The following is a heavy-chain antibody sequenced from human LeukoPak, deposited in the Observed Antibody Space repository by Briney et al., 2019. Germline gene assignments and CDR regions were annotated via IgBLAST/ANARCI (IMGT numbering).Heavy chain of an antibody. D-gene: IGHD5-18*01. CDR2: INPSGGST. J-gene: IGHJ5*02. CDR1: GYTFTSYY. Sequence: ASVKVSCKASGYTFTSYYMHWVRQAPGQGLEWMGIINPSGGSTSYAQKFQGRVTMTRDTSISTAYMELSRLRSDDTAVYYCARVERGQLWPFDPWGQGTLVTVSS. CDR3: ARVERGQLWPFDP. V-gene: IGHV1-46*01.